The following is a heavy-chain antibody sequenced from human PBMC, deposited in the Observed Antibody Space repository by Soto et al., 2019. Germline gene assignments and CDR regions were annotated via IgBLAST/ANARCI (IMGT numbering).Heavy chain of an antibody. Sequence: PGESLKISCKASGYSFPHYWIGWVRQMPGKGLEWMGIIYPGDSDIRYSPSFQGQVTISADKSISTAYLQWRSLKASDTAMYYCARRDGYKIDYWGQGPLVTVSS. V-gene: IGHV5-51*01. J-gene: IGHJ4*02. CDR3: ARRDGYKIDY. CDR1: GYSFPHYW. CDR2: IYPGDSDI. D-gene: IGHD5-12*01.